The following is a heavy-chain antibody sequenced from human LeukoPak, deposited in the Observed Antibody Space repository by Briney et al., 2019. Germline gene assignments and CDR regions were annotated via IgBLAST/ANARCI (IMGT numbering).Heavy chain of an antibody. CDR2: LRGNDDA. D-gene: IGHD3-16*01. Sequence: PGRSLRLSCVASGFTFSSNAMSWVRETPARGLEWVSSLRGNDDAFYADSVKGRFTLSRDESRNTVYLQLNKLRVEDTAIYYCAKASWVSTADAVLWGQGTVVTVSS. J-gene: IGHJ4*02. CDR3: AKASWVSTADAVL. CDR1: GFTFSSNA. V-gene: IGHV3-23*01.